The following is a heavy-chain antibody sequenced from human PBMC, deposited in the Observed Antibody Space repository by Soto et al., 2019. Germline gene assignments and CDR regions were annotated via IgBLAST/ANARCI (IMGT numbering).Heavy chain of an antibody. CDR1: GFTFSSYW. Sequence: EAQLVESGGGLVQPGGSLRLSCAASGFTFSSYWMHWVRQAPGKGLVWVSRINPDGRTTNYVDSVKGRFTISRDNANDTLFLQMNSLRAEDTAVYYCARVRVSGYEFDPWGQGTLITVSS. D-gene: IGHD5-12*01. CDR3: ARVRVSGYEFDP. J-gene: IGHJ5*02. V-gene: IGHV3-74*01. CDR2: INPDGRTT.